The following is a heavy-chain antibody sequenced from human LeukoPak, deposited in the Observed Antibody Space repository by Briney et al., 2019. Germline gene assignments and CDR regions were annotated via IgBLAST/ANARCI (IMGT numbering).Heavy chain of an antibody. CDR1: GFTFSSYS. Sequence: GGSPRLSCAASGFTFSSYSMNWVRQAPGKGLEWVSSISSSSSYIYYADSVKGRFTISRDNAKNSLYLQMNSLRAEDTAVYYCARERDPSSGWRTFPGYWGQGTLVTVSS. V-gene: IGHV3-21*01. D-gene: IGHD6-19*01. CDR2: ISSSSSYI. J-gene: IGHJ4*02. CDR3: ARERDPSSGWRTFPGY.